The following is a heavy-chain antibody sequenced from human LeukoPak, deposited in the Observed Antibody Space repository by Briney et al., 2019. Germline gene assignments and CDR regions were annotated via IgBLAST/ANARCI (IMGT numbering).Heavy chain of an antibody. D-gene: IGHD6-19*01. Sequence: GGSLRLSCAASGFTFSSYEMNWVRQAPGKGLEWVSYISSSGSTIYYADSVKSRFTISRDNAKNSLYLQMNSLRAEDTAVYYCARVGYSSGWSPGRNNWFDPWGQGTLVTVSS. CDR1: GFTFSSYE. CDR2: ISSSGSTI. J-gene: IGHJ5*02. CDR3: ARVGYSSGWSPGRNNWFDP. V-gene: IGHV3-48*03.